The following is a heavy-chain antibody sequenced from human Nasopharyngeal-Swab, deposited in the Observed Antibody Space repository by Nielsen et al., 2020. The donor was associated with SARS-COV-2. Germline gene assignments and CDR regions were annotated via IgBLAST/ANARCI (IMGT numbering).Heavy chain of an antibody. V-gene: IGHV5-51*01. CDR1: GYSFTSYW. CDR3: ARIGEGVYYYYGMDV. Sequence: GESLKISCKGSGYSFTSYWIGWVRQMPGKGLEWMGIIYSGDSDTRYSPSFQGQVTISADKSISTAYLQWSSLKASDTAMYYCARIGEGVYYYYGMDVWGQGTTVTVSS. CDR2: IYSGDSDT. J-gene: IGHJ6*02. D-gene: IGHD3-16*01.